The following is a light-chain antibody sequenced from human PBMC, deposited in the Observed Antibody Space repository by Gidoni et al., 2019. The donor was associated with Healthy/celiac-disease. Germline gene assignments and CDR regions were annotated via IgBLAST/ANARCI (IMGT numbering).Light chain of an antibody. V-gene: IGLV2-14*01. CDR2: EVS. J-gene: IGLJ3*02. CDR1: SSDVGGYNY. CDR3: SSYTSSSPWV. Sequence: QSALPQPVAVSGSPGQSITISCTGTSSDVGGYNYVSWYQQHPGKAPKLMIYEVSNRPAGVSNRFSGSKSGNTASLTISGLQAEDEADYYCSSYTSSSPWVFGGGTKLTVL.